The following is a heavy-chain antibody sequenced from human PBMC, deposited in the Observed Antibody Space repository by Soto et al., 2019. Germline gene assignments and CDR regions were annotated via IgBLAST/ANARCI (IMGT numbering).Heavy chain of an antibody. CDR2: MNPNSGNT. Sequence: QVQLVQSGAEVKKPGASVKVSCKTSGYTFTSYDINWVRQATGQGLEWMGWMNPNSGNTAYAQKFKGRVTMTRNTSISTADMELSSLRSEDTAVYYCASVRSSGAFDIWSQGTMVTVSS. CDR1: GYTFTSYD. D-gene: IGHD1-26*01. J-gene: IGHJ3*02. V-gene: IGHV1-8*01. CDR3: ASVRSSGAFDI.